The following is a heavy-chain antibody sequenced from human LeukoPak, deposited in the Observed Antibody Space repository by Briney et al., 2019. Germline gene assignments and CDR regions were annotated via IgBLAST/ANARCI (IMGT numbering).Heavy chain of an antibody. J-gene: IGHJ3*02. D-gene: IGHD3-22*01. Sequence: GGSLRLSCAASGFTVSSNYVGWARQAPGKGLEWVSVIYSGGSTYYADSVKGRFTISRDNSKNTLYLQMNSLRAEDTAVYYCARGRPYYYDSSGYYPYDAFDIWGQGTMVTVSS. CDR1: GFTVSSNY. CDR3: ARGRPYYYDSSGYYPYDAFDI. V-gene: IGHV3-53*01. CDR2: IYSGGST.